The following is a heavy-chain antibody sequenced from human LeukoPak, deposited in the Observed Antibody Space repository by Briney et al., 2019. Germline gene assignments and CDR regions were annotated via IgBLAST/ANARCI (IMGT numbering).Heavy chain of an antibody. D-gene: IGHD2-8*01. Sequence: GRSLRLSCAASGFTFSSYGMHWVRQAPGKGLEWVAVISYDGSNKYYADSVKGRFTISRDNSKNTLYLQMNSLRAEDTAVYYCARDNVSDFDYWGQGTLVTVSS. CDR1: GFTFSSYG. J-gene: IGHJ4*02. V-gene: IGHV3-30*19. CDR2: ISYDGSNK. CDR3: ARDNVSDFDY.